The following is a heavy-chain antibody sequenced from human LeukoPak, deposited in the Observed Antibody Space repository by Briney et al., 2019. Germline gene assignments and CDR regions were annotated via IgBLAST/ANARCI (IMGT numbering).Heavy chain of an antibody. J-gene: IGHJ4*02. V-gene: IGHV4-31*03. CDR1: GGSISSAGYY. CDR3: ARAAAIVTVDAYFDY. CDR2: IYYSGST. Sequence: MSSQTLSLTCTVSGGSISSAGYYWSWIRLHPGKGLERIVYIYYSGSTYYHPSLKSRVTISVDTSKDQFSLKLTSVTAADTAVYYCARAAAIVTVDAYFDYWGQGTLVTVSS. D-gene: IGHD5-18*01.